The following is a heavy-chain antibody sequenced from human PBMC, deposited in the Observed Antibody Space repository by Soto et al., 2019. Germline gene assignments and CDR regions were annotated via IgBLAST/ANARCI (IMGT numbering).Heavy chain of an antibody. CDR1: GGSVSSYY. CDR2: IYYTGSI. CDR3: ARTTTLENYFDY. Sequence: SETLSLTCTASGGSVSSYYWSWIRQPPGKGLEWIGYIYYTGSIIYNPSLKSRVTMSVDMSMKQFSLKLNSVTAADTAVYYCARTTTLENYFDYWGQGTLVTVSS. D-gene: IGHD2-15*01. V-gene: IGHV4-59*02. J-gene: IGHJ4*02.